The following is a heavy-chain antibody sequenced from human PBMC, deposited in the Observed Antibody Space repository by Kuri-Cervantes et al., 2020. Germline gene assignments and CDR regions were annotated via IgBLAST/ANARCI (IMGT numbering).Heavy chain of an antibody. CDR3: EMYSSGWFLGFDY. Sequence: GGSLRLSCAASGFTFSSYSMNWVRQAPGKGLEWVSYISSSSSTTYYADSVKGRFTISRDNSKNTLYLQMNSLRAEDTAVYYCEMYSSGWFLGFDYWGQGTLVTVSS. V-gene: IGHV3-48*01. CDR2: ISSSSSTT. CDR1: GFTFSSYS. D-gene: IGHD6-19*01. J-gene: IGHJ4*02.